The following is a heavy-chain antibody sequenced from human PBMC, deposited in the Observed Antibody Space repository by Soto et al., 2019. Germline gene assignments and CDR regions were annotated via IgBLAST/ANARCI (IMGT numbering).Heavy chain of an antibody. CDR3: ARRTPHYYDSSGYYDY. V-gene: IGHV4-34*01. Sequence: SETLSLTCAVYGGSFSGYYWSWIRQPPGKGLEWIGEINHSGSTNYNPSLKSRVTISVDTSKNQFSLKLSSVTAADTAVYYCARRTPHYYDSSGYYDYWGQGTLVTVSS. D-gene: IGHD3-22*01. CDR2: INHSGST. CDR1: GGSFSGYY. J-gene: IGHJ4*02.